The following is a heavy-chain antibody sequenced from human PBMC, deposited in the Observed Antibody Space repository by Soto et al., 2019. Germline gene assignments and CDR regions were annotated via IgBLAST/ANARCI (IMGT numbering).Heavy chain of an antibody. CDR1: GFTFNAAW. D-gene: IGHD6-13*01. CDR3: TTGLAAAGTNY. V-gene: IGHV3-15*01. Sequence: GGSLRLSCAASGFTFNAAWMSWVRQAPGRGLEWVGRIKSKTDGGTTDFAAPVKGRFTISRDDSKNTVYLQMNSLKIEDTAVYYCTTGLAAAGTNYWGQGTLVTVSS. CDR2: IKSKTDGGTT. J-gene: IGHJ4*02.